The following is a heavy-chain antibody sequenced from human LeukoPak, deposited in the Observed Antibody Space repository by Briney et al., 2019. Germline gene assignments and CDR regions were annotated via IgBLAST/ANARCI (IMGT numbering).Heavy chain of an antibody. J-gene: IGHJ4*02. CDR2: ISGSGGST. CDR1: GFTFNGHW. Sequence: SGGSLRLSCEASGFTFNGHWMHWVRQAPGKGLEWVSAISGSGGSTYYADSVKGRFTISRDNSKNTLYLQMNSLRAEDTAVYYCAKDITRWFGELSPIWGQGTLVTVSS. D-gene: IGHD3-10*01. CDR3: AKDITRWFGELSPI. V-gene: IGHV3-23*01.